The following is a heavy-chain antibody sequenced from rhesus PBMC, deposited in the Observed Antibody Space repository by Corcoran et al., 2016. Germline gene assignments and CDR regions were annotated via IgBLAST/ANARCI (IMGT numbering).Heavy chain of an antibody. CDR3: ARAAGGSGWPFDY. V-gene: IGHV4-73*01. Sequence: QVQLQQWGEGLVKPSETLSLTCAVYGGSISSYYYWSWIRQPPGKGLEWIGYIYGNSASTNYNPSLKNRVTISKDTSKNQFSLKLSSVTAADTAVYYCARAAGGSGWPFDYWGQGVLVTVSS. D-gene: IGHD6-31*01. J-gene: IGHJ4*01. CDR2: IYGNSAST. CDR1: GGSISSYYY.